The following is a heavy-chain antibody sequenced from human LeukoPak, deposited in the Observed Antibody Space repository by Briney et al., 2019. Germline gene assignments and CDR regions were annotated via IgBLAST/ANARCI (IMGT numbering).Heavy chain of an antibody. Sequence: RRSLRLSCAASGFTFRRYAMHLVRPAPGKRLGWVAAISCEGSNKYCADSVKGRFTISRDNSKNTLYLQMNSLRAEDTAVYYCAASIETRGDYWGQGTLVTVSS. V-gene: IGHV3-30-3*01. J-gene: IGHJ4*02. CDR3: AASIETRGDY. D-gene: IGHD6-6*01. CDR2: ISCEGSNK. CDR1: GFTFRRYA.